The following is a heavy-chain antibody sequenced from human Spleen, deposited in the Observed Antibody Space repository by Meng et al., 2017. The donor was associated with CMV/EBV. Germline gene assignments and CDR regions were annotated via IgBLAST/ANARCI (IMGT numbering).Heavy chain of an antibody. V-gene: IGHV4-34*01. D-gene: IGHD6-19*01. Sequence: CACYGGSFRGYYWSWIRPPPGKGLEWIGEINHSGSTNYNPSLKSRVTISVDTSKNQFSLKLSSVTAADTAVYYCARGGSGWYPIDYWGQGTLVTVSS. CDR2: INHSGST. CDR1: GGSFRGYY. J-gene: IGHJ4*02. CDR3: ARGGSGWYPIDY.